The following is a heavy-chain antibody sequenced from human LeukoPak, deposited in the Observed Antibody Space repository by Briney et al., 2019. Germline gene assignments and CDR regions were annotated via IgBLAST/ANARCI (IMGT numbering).Heavy chain of an antibody. V-gene: IGHV1-18*01. CDR3: ARDGGYCSGGSCSRGAFDI. J-gene: IGHJ3*02. CDR2: ISGYNGDT. D-gene: IGHD2-15*01. Sequence: ASVKVSCKASDYTFTSYGISWVRQAPGQGLEWMGWISGYNGDTNYAQKLQGRVTMTTDTSTSTAYMELRSLRSDDTAMYYCARDGGYCSGGSCSRGAFDIWGQGSMVTVSS. CDR1: DYTFTSYG.